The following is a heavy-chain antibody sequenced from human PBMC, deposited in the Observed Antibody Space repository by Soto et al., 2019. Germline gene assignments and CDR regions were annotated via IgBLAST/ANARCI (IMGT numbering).Heavy chain of an antibody. D-gene: IGHD1-1*01. Sequence: EVQLLESGGGLVQPGGSLRLSCAASGFIFNAYAMTWVRQAPGKGLEWVSAIGGSGGNTYYAASVKGRFTISRDNSKDTVDLEMNRLRVDDTAVYFCAMVGSEYKSSADHWGQGSLVTVSS. CDR1: GFIFNAYA. V-gene: IGHV3-23*01. CDR2: IGGSGGNT. J-gene: IGHJ4*02. CDR3: AMVGSEYKSSADH.